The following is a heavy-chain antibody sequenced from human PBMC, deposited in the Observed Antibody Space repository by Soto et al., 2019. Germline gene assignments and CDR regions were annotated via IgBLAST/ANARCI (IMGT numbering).Heavy chain of an antibody. CDR3: ARGTTYCSSTSCYRFYFYDMDV. J-gene: IGHJ6*02. V-gene: IGHV3-33*01. CDR2: IWYDGSNT. Sequence: QPGGSLRLSCSASGFTFSYYGMHWVRQAPGKGLECVAVIWYDGSNTYYADSVKGRFTISRDNSKNTLYLQMNSLRAEDTAVYYCARGTTYCSSTSCYRFYFYDMDVWGQGTTVTVSS. D-gene: IGHD2-2*01. CDR1: GFTFSYYG.